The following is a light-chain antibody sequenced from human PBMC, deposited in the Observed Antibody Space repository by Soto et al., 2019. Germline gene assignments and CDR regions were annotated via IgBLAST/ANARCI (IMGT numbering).Light chain of an antibody. CDR1: QSVSSN. J-gene: IGKJ1*01. V-gene: IGKV3-15*01. Sequence: EIVMTQSPATLSVSPGERATLSCRASQSVSSNLAWYQQKPGQAPRLLIYGASTRATGIPARFRGSGSGTEFTLTISSLQSEDFAVYYCQQYNNWPRGTFGQGTKVDIK. CDR3: QQYNNWPRGT. CDR2: GAS.